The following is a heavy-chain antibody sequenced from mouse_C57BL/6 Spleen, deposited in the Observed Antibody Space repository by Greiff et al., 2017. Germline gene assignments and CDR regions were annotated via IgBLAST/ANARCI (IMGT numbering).Heavy chain of an antibody. Sequence: VKLQQSGAELARPGASVKMSCKASGYTFTSYTMNWVKQRPGQGLEWIGYINPSSGYTKYNQKFKDKATLTADKSSSTAYMQLSSLTSEDSAVYYCARRGDYYYAMDYWGQGASVTVAS. D-gene: IGHD2-4*01. CDR1: GYTFTSYT. CDR3: ARRGDYYYAMDY. V-gene: IGHV1-4*01. CDR2: INPSSGYT. J-gene: IGHJ4*01.